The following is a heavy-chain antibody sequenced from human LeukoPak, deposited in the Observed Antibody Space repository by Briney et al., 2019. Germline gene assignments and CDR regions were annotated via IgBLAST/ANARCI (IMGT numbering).Heavy chain of an antibody. D-gene: IGHD4-17*01. CDR2: IYYSGST. CDR1: GGSISSSSYF. V-gene: IGHV4-39*01. J-gene: IGHJ5*02. CDR3: ARRGHGDRGSFDP. Sequence: PSETLSPTCTVSGGSISSSSYFWGWIRQPPGKGLEWIGNIYYSGSTYYNPSLKSRVTISVDTSKNQFSLRLSSVTAADTAVYYCARRGHGDRGSFDPWGQGTLVTVSS.